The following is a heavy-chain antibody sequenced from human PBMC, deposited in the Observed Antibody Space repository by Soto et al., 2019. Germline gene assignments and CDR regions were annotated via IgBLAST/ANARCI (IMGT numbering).Heavy chain of an antibody. CDR2: ISGSGGVT. Sequence: EVQLLESGGGLVQPGGSLRLSCVASGFTFKNYAMRWVRQAPGKGLEWISGISGSGGVTYYADSVKGRFTISRDNSKNTLYMQMNSLRAEDTALYYCAKDRQFRSYYESAGHYDNWGQGTLVTVSS. D-gene: IGHD3-10*01. CDR3: AKDRQFRSYYESAGHYDN. CDR1: GFTFKNYA. V-gene: IGHV3-23*01. J-gene: IGHJ4*02.